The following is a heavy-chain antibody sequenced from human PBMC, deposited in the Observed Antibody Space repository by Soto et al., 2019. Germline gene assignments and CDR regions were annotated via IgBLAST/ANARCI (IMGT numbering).Heavy chain of an antibody. Sequence: PGGSLRLSCAASGFTFSSYWMHWVRRAPGKGLVWVSRINSDGSSTSYADSVKGRFTISRDNAKNTLYLQMNSLRAEDTAVYYCARGTASMYYDFWSGYYGTGPDYGMDVWGQGTTVTVSS. CDR3: ARGTASMYYDFWSGYYGTGPDYGMDV. CDR2: INSDGSST. D-gene: IGHD3-3*01. CDR1: GFTFSSYW. J-gene: IGHJ6*02. V-gene: IGHV3-74*01.